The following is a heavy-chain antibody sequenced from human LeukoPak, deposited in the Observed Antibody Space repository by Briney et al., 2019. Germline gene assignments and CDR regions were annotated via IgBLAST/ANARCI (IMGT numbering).Heavy chain of an antibody. CDR2: ISDTGST. Sequence: SETLSLTCTVSGGSVNNYYWAWIRLPPGKGLEWIGYISDTGSTNYKPSLEGRITISLDTSKNQFSLNLRSVTAADTAVYYCGANYYDSSGYYSDGAFDIWGQGTMVTVSS. J-gene: IGHJ3*02. D-gene: IGHD3-22*01. CDR3: GANYYDSSGYYSDGAFDI. V-gene: IGHV4-59*02. CDR1: GGSVNNYY.